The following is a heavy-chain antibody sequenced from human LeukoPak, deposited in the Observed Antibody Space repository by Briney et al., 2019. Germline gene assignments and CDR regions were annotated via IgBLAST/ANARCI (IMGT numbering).Heavy chain of an antibody. J-gene: IGHJ6*03. V-gene: IGHV3-30*02. CDR1: GFIFSSSG. Sequence: QSGGSLRLSCAASGFIFSSSGMHWVRQAPGKGLEWVAFTQDDESNKYYSDSVKGRFTISRDNSKNTLFLQMSSLRPEDTALYYCAEQMTERPHYYYMDVWGRGTTVTVSS. CDR3: AEQMTERPHYYYMDV. CDR2: TQDDESNK.